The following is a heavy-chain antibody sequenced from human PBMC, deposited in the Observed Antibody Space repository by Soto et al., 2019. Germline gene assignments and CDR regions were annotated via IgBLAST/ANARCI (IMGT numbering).Heavy chain of an antibody. CDR2: ISSSSSYI. D-gene: IGHD3-22*01. V-gene: IGHV3-21*04. CDR1: GFTFSSYS. CDR3: AKEGAGYYDSSPYDS. Sequence: PGGSLRLSCAASGFTFSSYSMNWVRQAPGKGLEWVSSISSSSSYIYYADSVKGRFTISRDNAKNSLYLQMNSLRAEDTAVYYCAKEGAGYYDSSPYDSWGQGTLVTVSS. J-gene: IGHJ5*01.